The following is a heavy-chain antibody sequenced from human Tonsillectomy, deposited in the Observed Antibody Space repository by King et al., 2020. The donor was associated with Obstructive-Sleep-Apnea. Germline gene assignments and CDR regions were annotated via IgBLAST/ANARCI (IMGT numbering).Heavy chain of an antibody. J-gene: IGHJ4*02. CDR2: ISTNGGRT. D-gene: IGHD5-24*01. CDR1: GFTFRNHA. CDR3: VKGAVEMATILDY. V-gene: IGHV3-64D*09. Sequence: VQLVESGGGLVQPGGSLRLSCSASGFTFRNHAMHWVRQAPGKGLEYVSAISTNGGRTYYADSVKGRFTVSRDNSKDTLYLQMSTLRVEDMAVYYCVKGAVEMATILDYWGQGTQVTVSS.